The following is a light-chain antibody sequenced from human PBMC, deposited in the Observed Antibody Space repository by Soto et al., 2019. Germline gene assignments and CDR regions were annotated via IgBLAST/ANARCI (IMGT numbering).Light chain of an antibody. CDR1: QIITRNY. CDR3: QQYGTSRGLT. V-gene: IGKV3-20*01. Sequence: EIVLTQSPGTLSLSPGERATLSCRASQIITRNYLAWYQQKPGQAPRLLIYGAFNRATGIPGKFSGSGSGTDFTLTISRLEPEDFAVYYCQQYGTSRGLTFGGGTKVEIK. CDR2: GAF. J-gene: IGKJ4*01.